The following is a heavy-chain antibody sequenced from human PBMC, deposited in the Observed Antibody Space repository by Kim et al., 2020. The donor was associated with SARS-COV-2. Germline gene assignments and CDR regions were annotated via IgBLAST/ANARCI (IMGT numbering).Heavy chain of an antibody. CDR3: TTDAMVRGVRDYYYYYGMDV. D-gene: IGHD3-10*01. Sequence: GGSLRLSCAASGFTFSNAWMSWVRQAPGKGLEWVGRIKSKTDGWTTDYAAPVKGRFTISRDDSKNTLYLQMNSLKTEDTAVYYCTTDAMVRGVRDYYYYYGMDVWGQGTTVTVSS. CDR1: GFTFSNAW. CDR2: IKSKTDGWTT. V-gene: IGHV3-15*01. J-gene: IGHJ6*02.